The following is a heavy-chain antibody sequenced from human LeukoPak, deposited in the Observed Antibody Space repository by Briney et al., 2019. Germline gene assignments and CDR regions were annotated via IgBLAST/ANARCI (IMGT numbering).Heavy chain of an antibody. CDR1: GGSFSGYY. CDR3: ARGRLWLKY. V-gene: IGHV4-34*01. J-gene: IGHJ4*02. CDR2: INHSGST. Sequence: PSETLSLTCAVSGGSFSGYYWSWIRQPPGKGLEWIGEINHSGSTNYNPSHKSRVTISVDTSKNQFSLKLSAVGAAVTAVYDCARGRLWLKYWGQGTLVTVSS. D-gene: IGHD3-10*01.